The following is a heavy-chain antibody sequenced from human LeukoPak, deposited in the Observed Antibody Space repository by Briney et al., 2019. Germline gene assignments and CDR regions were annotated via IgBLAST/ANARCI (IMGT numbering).Heavy chain of an antibody. Sequence: SETLSLTCAVYGGSFSGYYWSWIRQPPGKGLEWIGEINHSGSTNYNPSLKSRVTISVDTSKYQFSLKLSSVTAADTAVYYCARGGIAAADYYFDYWGQGTLVTVSS. CDR2: INHSGST. D-gene: IGHD6-13*01. CDR1: GGSFSGYY. V-gene: IGHV4-34*01. J-gene: IGHJ4*02. CDR3: ARGGIAAADYYFDY.